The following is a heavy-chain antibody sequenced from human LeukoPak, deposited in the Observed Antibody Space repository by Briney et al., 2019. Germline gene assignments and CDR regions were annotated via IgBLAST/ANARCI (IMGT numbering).Heavy chain of an antibody. Sequence: PGRSLRLSCAASGFTFSSYGMHWVRQAPGKGLEWVAVISYDGSNKYYADSVKGRFTISRDNSKNTLYLQMNSLRAEDTAVYYCAKDPMTTVTTGLDYWGQGTPVTVSS. CDR2: ISYDGSNK. D-gene: IGHD4-17*01. CDR1: GFTFSSYG. CDR3: AKDPMTTVTTGLDY. V-gene: IGHV3-30*18. J-gene: IGHJ4*02.